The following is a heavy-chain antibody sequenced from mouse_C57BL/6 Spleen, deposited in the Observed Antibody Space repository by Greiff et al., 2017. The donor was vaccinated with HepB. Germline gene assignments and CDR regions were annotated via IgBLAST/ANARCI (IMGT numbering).Heavy chain of an antibody. V-gene: IGHV14-4*01. CDR2: IDPENGDT. CDR1: GFNIKDDY. J-gene: IGHJ2*01. Sequence: VQLQQSGAELVRPGASVKLSCTASGFNIKDDYMHWVKQRPEQGLEWIGWIDPENGDTEYASKFQGKATITADTSSNTAYLQLSRLTSEDTAVYYCTLNWDEGYWGQGTTLTVSS. CDR3: TLNWDEGY. D-gene: IGHD4-1*02.